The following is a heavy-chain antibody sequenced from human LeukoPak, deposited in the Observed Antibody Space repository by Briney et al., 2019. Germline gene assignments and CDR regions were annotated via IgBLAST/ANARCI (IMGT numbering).Heavy chain of an antibody. V-gene: IGHV1-69*13. CDR3: ARVGTYYYDSSGYKY. D-gene: IGHD3-22*01. Sequence: SVKVSCKASGGTFSSYAISWVRQAPGQGLEWMGGIIPIFGTANYAQKFQGRVTITADESTSTAYMELRSLRSDDTAVYYCARVGTYYYDSSGYKYWGQGTLVTVSS. J-gene: IGHJ4*02. CDR1: GGTFSSYA. CDR2: IIPIFGTA.